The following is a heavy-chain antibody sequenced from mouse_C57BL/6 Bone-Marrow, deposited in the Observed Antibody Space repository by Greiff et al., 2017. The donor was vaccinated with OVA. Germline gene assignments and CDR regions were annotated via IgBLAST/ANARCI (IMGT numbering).Heavy chain of an antibody. CDR2: INPSNGGT. CDR3: ARRRNYYGVYCDY. CDR1: GYTFTSYW. J-gene: IGHJ2*01. Sequence: QVQLQQPGTELVKPGASVKLSCKASGYTFTSYWMHWVKQRPGQGLEWIGNINPSNGGTNYNEKFKSKATLTVDKSSSTAYMQLSSLTSEDTAIYYCARRRNYYGVYCDYWGQGTTLTGSS. D-gene: IGHD1-1*01. V-gene: IGHV1-53*01.